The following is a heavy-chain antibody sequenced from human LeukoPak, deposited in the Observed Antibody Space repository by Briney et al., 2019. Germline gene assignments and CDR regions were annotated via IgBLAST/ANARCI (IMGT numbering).Heavy chain of an antibody. CDR3: ARDRGGYYDFWSGCLSFDY. V-gene: IGHV1-69*05. Sequence: GASVKVSCKASGGTFSSYAISWVRQAPGQGLEWMGRIIPIFGTANYAQKFQGRVTITTDESTSTAYMELSSLRSEDTAVYYCARDRGGYYDFWSGCLSFDYWGQGTLVTVSS. CDR1: GGTFSSYA. D-gene: IGHD3-3*01. J-gene: IGHJ4*02. CDR2: IIPIFGTA.